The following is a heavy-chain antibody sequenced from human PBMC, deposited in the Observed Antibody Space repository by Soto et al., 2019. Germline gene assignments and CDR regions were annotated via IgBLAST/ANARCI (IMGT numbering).Heavy chain of an antibody. CDR2: ISAYNGNT. J-gene: IGHJ2*01. D-gene: IGHD1-26*01. V-gene: IGHV1-18*01. CDR1: GYTFTSYG. CDR3: ARGGSLYWYFDL. Sequence: ALVKVSCKASGYTFTSYGISWVRQAPGQGLEWMGWISAYNGNTNYAQKFQGRVTITRDTSASTAYMELSSLRSEDTAVYYCARGGSLYWYFDLWGRGTLVTVSS.